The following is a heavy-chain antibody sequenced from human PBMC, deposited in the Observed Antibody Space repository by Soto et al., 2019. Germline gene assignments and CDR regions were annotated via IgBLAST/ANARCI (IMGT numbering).Heavy chain of an antibody. J-gene: IGHJ3*02. CDR1: GFPFNSYR. D-gene: IGHD3-22*01. CDR3: AKGRSTDDSNGYNEDAFEI. V-gene: IGHV3-30*18. CDR2: TSFDGSNK. Sequence: PGGSLRLSSAASGFPFNSYRNHLVPQAPGQGVGWLAVTSFDGSNKYYADSVKGRFTISRDNSKNTLYLQMNSLRAEDTAVYYCAKGRSTDDSNGYNEDAFEIRGQGTMGTGS.